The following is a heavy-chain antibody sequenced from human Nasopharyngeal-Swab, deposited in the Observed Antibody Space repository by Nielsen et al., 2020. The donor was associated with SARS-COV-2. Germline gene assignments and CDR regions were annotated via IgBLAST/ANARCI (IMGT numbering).Heavy chain of an antibody. CDR3: ARHLAVAGTSYYYYYYMDV. Sequence: GSLRLSCTVSGGSISSYYWSWIRQPPGKGLEGIGYIYYSGSTNYNPSLKSRVTISVDTSKNQFSLKLSSVTAADTAVYYCARHLAVAGTSYYYYYYMDVWGKGTTVTVSS. CDR1: GGSISSYY. J-gene: IGHJ6*03. CDR2: IYYSGST. V-gene: IGHV4-59*08. D-gene: IGHD6-19*01.